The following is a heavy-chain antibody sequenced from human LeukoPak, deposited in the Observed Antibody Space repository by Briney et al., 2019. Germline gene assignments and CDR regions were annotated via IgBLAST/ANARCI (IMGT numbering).Heavy chain of an antibody. CDR2: VSTYNGNT. D-gene: IGHD5-18*01. J-gene: IGHJ4*02. V-gene: IGHV1-18*04. CDR3: ARDVDTATDQINDY. Sequence: ASVTVSCKASGYTFTSHGISWVRQAPGQGLGWMGWVSTYNGNTNYVPKYQGRVTMTTDTSTSTAYMELRSLRSDDTAVYYCARDVDTATDQINDYWGQGTLVTVSS. CDR1: GYTFTSHG.